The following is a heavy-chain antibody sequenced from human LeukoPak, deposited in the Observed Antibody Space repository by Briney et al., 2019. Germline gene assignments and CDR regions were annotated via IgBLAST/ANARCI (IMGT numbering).Heavy chain of an antibody. J-gene: IGHJ4*02. CDR3: ARGYCSGDCFTLFDY. CDR1: GYMFTGYY. V-gene: IGHV1-2*02. Sequence: ASVKVCCKASGYMFTGYYMHWVRQAPGQGLEWMGWINPNSGGTNYAQKFQGRVTMTRDTSISTAYMELSSLRSDDTAVYYCARGYCSGDCFTLFDYWGQGTLVTVSS. CDR2: INPNSGGT. D-gene: IGHD2-21*02.